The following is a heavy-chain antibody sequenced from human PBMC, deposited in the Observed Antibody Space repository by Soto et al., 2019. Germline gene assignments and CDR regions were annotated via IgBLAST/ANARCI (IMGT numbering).Heavy chain of an antibody. CDR2: ISFDGSNK. CDR1: GFTFSSYA. CDR3: ARVSIEGVITAYYVDY. Sequence: QVRLVESGGGVVQPGKSLRLSCAASGFTFSSYAMHWVRQAPGKGLEWVAVISFDGSNKYYADSVKGRFTISRDNSKKPLQLQMNSLRAEDTALYYCARVSIEGVITAYYVDYWGQGTLVTVSS. J-gene: IGHJ4*02. V-gene: IGHV3-30-3*01. D-gene: IGHD3-22*01.